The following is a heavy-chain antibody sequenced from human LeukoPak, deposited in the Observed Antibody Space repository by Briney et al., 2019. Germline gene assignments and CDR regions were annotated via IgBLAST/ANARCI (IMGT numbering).Heavy chain of an antibody. J-gene: IGHJ4*02. Sequence: ASVKVSCKASGYTFTSYDINGVRQATGQGLEWMGWMNPNSGNTGYAQKFQGRVTMTRNTSISTAYMELSSLRSEDTAVYYCARGLFSGCSGGSCLWGQGTLVTVSS. CDR1: GYTFTSYD. D-gene: IGHD2-15*01. CDR3: ARGLFSGCSGGSCL. CDR2: MNPNSGNT. V-gene: IGHV1-8*01.